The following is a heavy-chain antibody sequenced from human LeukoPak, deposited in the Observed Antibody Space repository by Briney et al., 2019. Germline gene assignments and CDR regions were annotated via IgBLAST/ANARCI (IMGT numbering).Heavy chain of an antibody. J-gene: IGHJ4*02. CDR1: GGSIGSGGYY. V-gene: IGHV4-31*03. CDR3: ARRGGSGSYYFY. Sequence: PSQTLSLTCTVSGGSIGSGGYYWSWIRQHPGKGLEWIGYIYYSGSTYYNPSLKSRVTISVDTSKNQFSLKLSSVTAADTAVYYCARRGGSGSYYFYWGQGTLVTVSS. CDR2: IYYSGST. D-gene: IGHD3-10*01.